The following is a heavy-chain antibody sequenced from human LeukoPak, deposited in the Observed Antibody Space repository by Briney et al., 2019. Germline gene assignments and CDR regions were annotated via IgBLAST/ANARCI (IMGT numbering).Heavy chain of an antibody. J-gene: IGHJ6*02. CDR1: GYTFTGCY. D-gene: IGHD2-15*01. V-gene: IGHV1-2*02. CDR2: INPNSGGT. Sequence: GASVKVSCKASGYTFTGCYMHWVRQAPGQGLEWMGWINPNSGGTNYAQKFQGRVTMTRDTSISTAYMELSRLRSDDTAVYYCARERYDYCSGGSCYMTLYYYGMDVWGQGTTVTVSS. CDR3: ARERYDYCSGGSCYMTLYYYGMDV.